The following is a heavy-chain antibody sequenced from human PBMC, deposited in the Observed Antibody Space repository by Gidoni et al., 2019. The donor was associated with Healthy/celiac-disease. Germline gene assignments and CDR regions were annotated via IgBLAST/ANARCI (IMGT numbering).Heavy chain of an antibody. CDR2: IIPIFGTA. CDR3: ARSLVVPAAMGTHFFDY. CDR1: GGIFSSYA. D-gene: IGHD2-2*01. Sequence: QVQLVQSGAEVKKPGSSVKVSCKASGGIFSSYAISWVRQAPGQGLEWMGGIIPIFGTANYAQKFQGRVTITADESTSTAYMELSSLRSEDTAVYYCARSLVVPAAMGTHFFDYWGQGTLVTVSS. V-gene: IGHV1-69*01. J-gene: IGHJ4*02.